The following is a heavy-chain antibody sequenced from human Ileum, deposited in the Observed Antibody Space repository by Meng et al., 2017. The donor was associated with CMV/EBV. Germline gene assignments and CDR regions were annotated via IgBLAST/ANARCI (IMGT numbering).Heavy chain of an antibody. V-gene: IGHV4-34*01. D-gene: IGHD3-9*01. CDR1: GVSFISFS. J-gene: IGHJ5*02. Sequence: FFGSGVSFISFSLSWFLQSPGTGLQWLGELHHNGQTNSTPSVWSRLTMSVETSRSQVSLKLTTVTHADTAVDYCTGFEWGEGVDPWGEGTLVTVSS. CDR2: LHHNGQT. CDR3: TGFEWGEGVDP.